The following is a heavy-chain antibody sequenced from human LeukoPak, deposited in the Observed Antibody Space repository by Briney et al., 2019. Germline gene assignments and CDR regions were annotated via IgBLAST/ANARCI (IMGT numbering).Heavy chain of an antibody. D-gene: IGHD5-24*01. V-gene: IGHV4-34*01. CDR1: XXXXXGXY. J-gene: IGHJ4*02. CDR3: ARGHRGYNRSYYFDY. CDR2: INHSGST. Sequence: PSETLXLXXAXXXXXXXGXYXSWIRQPPGKGLEWIGEINHSGSTNYNPSLKSRVTISVDTSKNQFSLKLSSVTAADTAVYYCARGHRGYNRSYYFDYWGQGTLVTVSS.